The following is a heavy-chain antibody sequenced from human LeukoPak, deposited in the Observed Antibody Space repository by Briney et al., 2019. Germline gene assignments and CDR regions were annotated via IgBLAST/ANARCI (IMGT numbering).Heavy chain of an antibody. CDR2: IYYSGNT. J-gene: IGHJ4*02. V-gene: IGHV4-39*07. Sequence: SETLSLTCTVSGGSISSSTYYWGWIRQPLGKGLEWIGTIYYSGNTYYNPSLKSRVTMFSLKLSSVTAADTALFYCARVRSDWYRYFDYWGQGTLVTVSS. CDR3: ARVRSDWYRYFDY. CDR1: GGSISSSTYY. D-gene: IGHD6-13*01.